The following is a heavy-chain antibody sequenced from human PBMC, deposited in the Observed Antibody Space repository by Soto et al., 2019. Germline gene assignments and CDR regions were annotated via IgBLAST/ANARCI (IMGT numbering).Heavy chain of an antibody. V-gene: IGHV3-7*04. CDR3: SRSLID. CDR2: INQDTSER. J-gene: IGHJ4*02. Sequence: GESLKISCTASGVTFSTSWMDWVRQAPGKEPEWVANINQDTSERYYVDSVGGRFTVSRDNAKNSVYLQMNSLRAEDTAVYFCSRSLIDWGQGILVTVSS. CDR1: GVTFSTSW.